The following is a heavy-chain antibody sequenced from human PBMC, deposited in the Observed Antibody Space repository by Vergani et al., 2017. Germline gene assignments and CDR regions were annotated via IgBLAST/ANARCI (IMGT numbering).Heavy chain of an antibody. D-gene: IGHD6-19*01. CDR2: IYYSGST. J-gene: IGHJ2*01. CDR1: GGSISSGDYY. V-gene: IGHV4-30-4*01. CDR3: ARAQFTRGWLTPYWXFDL. Sequence: QVQLQESGPGLVKPSQTLSLTCTVSGGSISSGDYYWSWIRQPPGKGLEWIGYIYYSGSTYYNPSLKSRVTISVDTSKNQFSLKLSSVTAADTAVYYCARAQFTRGWLTPYWXFDLWGRGTLVTVSS.